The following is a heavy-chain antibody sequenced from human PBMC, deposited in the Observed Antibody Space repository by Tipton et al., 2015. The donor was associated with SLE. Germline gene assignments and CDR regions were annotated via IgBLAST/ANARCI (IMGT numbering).Heavy chain of an antibody. Sequence: QLVQSGAEVKKPGSSVKVSRKASGGTFSTHGVGWVRQAPGQGLEWVGWISAYNGNTNYAQKFQGRVTMTRDTSTNPAYMELRSLRSDDTAIYYCARRYYDSSGYTRDHYYYYGMDVWGQGTLVTVSS. V-gene: IGHV1-18*01. CDR2: ISAYNGNT. D-gene: IGHD3-22*01. CDR3: ARRYYDSSGYTRDHYYYYGMDV. J-gene: IGHJ6*02. CDR1: GGTFSTHG.